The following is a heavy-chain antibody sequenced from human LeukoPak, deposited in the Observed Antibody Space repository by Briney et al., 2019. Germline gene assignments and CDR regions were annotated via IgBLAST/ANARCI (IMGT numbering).Heavy chain of an antibody. J-gene: IGHJ4*02. CDR1: GGTFSSYA. V-gene: IGHV1-24*01. D-gene: IGHD3-3*01. CDR3: ATRRIHDFWSGPALLD. Sequence: GASVKVSCKASGGTFSSYAITWVRQAPGKGLEWMGGFDPEDGETIYAQKFQGRVTMTEDTSTDTAYMELSSLRSEDTAVYYCATRRIHDFWSGPALLDWGQGTLVTVSS. CDR2: FDPEDGET.